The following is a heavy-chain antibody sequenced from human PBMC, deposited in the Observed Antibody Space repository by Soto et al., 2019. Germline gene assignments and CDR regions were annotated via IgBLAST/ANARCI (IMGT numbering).Heavy chain of an antibody. V-gene: IGHV1-2*04. CDR2: INPNSGGT. D-gene: IGHD2-15*01. CDR1: GYTFTGYY. CDR3: ARSNKPIVVVVAATYAFDI. Sequence: ASVKVSCKASGYTFTGYYMHWVRQAPGQGLEWMGWINPNSGGTNYAQKFQSWVTMTRDTSISTAYMELSRLRSDDTAVYYCARSNKPIVVVVAATYAFDIWGQGTMVTVSS. J-gene: IGHJ3*02.